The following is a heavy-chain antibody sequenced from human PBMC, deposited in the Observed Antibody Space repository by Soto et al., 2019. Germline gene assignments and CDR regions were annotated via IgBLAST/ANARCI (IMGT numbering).Heavy chain of an antibody. CDR1: GFTFSSYA. CDR3: ARAITMVRGARLEYYGMDV. CDR2: IYSGGST. J-gene: IGHJ6*02. V-gene: IGHV3-66*01. Sequence: GGSLRLSCAASGFTFSSYAMHWVRQAPGKGLEWVSVIYSGGSTYYADSVKGRFTISRDNSKNALYLQMNSLRAEDTAVYYCARAITMVRGARLEYYGMDVWGQGTTVTGSS. D-gene: IGHD3-10*01.